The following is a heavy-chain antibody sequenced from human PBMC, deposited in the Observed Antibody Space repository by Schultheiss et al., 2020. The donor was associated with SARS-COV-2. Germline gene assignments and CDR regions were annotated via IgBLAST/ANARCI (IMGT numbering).Heavy chain of an antibody. D-gene: IGHD3-16*01. J-gene: IGHJ3*02. Sequence: GESLKISCAASGFTVSSNYMSWVRQAPGKGLEWVSSISSSSSYIYYADSVKGRFTISRDNAKNSLYLQMNSLRAEDTAVYYCARDNFLTGNAFDIWGQGTMVTVSS. CDR1: GFTVSSNY. V-gene: IGHV3-21*01. CDR3: ARDNFLTGNAFDI. CDR2: ISSSSSYI.